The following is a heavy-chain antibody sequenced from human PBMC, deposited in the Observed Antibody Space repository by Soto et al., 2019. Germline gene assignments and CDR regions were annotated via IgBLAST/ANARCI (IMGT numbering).Heavy chain of an antibody. CDR1: AYSFTSYW. Sequence: GESLKISCKVSAYSFTSYWIGWVRQMPGKGLEWMGIIYPGDSDTRYSPSFQGQVTISADKSISTAYLQWSSLKASDTAMYYCARGDTAMDYYYYYGMDVWGQGTTVTVSS. CDR2: IYPGDSDT. CDR3: ARGDTAMDYYYYYGMDV. J-gene: IGHJ6*02. V-gene: IGHV5-51*01. D-gene: IGHD5-18*01.